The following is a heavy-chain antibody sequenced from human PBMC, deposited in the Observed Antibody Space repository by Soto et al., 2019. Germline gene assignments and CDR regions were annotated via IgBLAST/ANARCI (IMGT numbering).Heavy chain of an antibody. CDR3: ASSHRYCSGGSCYFGDYYYYYMDV. CDR2: INPSGGST. J-gene: IGHJ6*03. D-gene: IGHD2-15*01. V-gene: IGHV1-46*03. Sequence: GASVKVSCKASGYTFTSYYMHWVRQAPGQGLEWMGIINPSGGSTSYAQKFQGRVTMTRDTSTSTVYMELSSLRSEDTAVYYCASSHRYCSGGSCYFGDYYYYYMDVWGKGTTVTVSS. CDR1: GYTFTSYY.